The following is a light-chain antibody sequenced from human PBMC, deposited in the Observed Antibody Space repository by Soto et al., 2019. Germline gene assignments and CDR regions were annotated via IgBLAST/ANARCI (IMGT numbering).Light chain of an antibody. CDR1: QSISSY. CDR3: QQSYSTPYP. Sequence: DIQMTQSPSSLSASVGDRVTITCRASQSISSYLNWYQQKPGKAPKLLIYAASSLQSGVPSRFSGSGSGTDLTLTISSLQPEDFATYYCQQSYSTPYPFGQGTKLEIK. V-gene: IGKV1-39*01. CDR2: AAS. J-gene: IGKJ2*01.